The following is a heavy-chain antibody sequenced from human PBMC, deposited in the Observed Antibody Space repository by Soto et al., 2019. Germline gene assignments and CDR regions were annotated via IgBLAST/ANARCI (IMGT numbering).Heavy chain of an antibody. Sequence: SETLSLTCSVSGASINSDNYWSWIRQPPGKGLEWIGHIYYTGGTFYSPSLKSRLTMSLDISKSLFSLKLTSVTAADTAVYYCARVEDGYDPYFGFWGQGTLVTVSS. CDR1: GASINSDNY. D-gene: IGHD5-12*01. J-gene: IGHJ4*02. CDR2: IYYTGGT. V-gene: IGHV4-30-4*01. CDR3: ARVEDGYDPYFGF.